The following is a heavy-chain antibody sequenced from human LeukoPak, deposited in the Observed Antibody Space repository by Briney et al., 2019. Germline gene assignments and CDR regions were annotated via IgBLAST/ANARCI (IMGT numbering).Heavy chain of an antibody. D-gene: IGHD3-16*02. CDR3: AKDLGKAPYDYVWGSYRWNYFDY. CDR2: ISGSASST. CDR1: GFTFSNYA. Sequence: GGSLRLSCAASGFTFSNYAMSWVRQAPGKGLEWVSAISGSASSTYHADSVKGRFTISRDNSKNTLYLQMNSLRAEDTAVYYCAKDLGKAPYDYVWGSYRWNYFDYWGQGTLVTVSS. J-gene: IGHJ4*02. V-gene: IGHV3-23*01.